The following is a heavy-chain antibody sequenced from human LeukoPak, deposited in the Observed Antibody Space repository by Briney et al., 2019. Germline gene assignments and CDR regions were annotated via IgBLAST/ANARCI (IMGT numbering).Heavy chain of an antibody. J-gene: IGHJ6*04. D-gene: IGHD2-15*01. CDR2: IIPIFGTA. CDR1: GGTFSSYA. V-gene: IGHV1-69*06. Sequence: SVKVSCKASGGTFSSYAISWVRQAPGQGLEWMGGIIPIFGTANYAQKFQGRVTITADKSTSTAYMELSSLRSEDTAVYYCAGGGSLRFYGMDVWGKGTTVAVSS. CDR3: AGGGSLRFYGMDV.